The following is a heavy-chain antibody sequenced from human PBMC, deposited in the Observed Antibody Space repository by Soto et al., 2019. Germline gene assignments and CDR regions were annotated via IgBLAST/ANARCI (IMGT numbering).Heavy chain of an antibody. V-gene: IGHV4-30-4*01. D-gene: IGHD2-2*01. CDR1: GGSISSGDYY. CDR3: AVGDIVVVPAAMGPSAFDI. Sequence: SETLSLTCTVSGGSISSGDYYWSWIRQPPGKGLEWIGYIYYSGSTYYNPSLKSRVTISVDTSKNQFSLKLSSVTAADTAVYYCAVGDIVVVPAAMGPSAFDIWGQGTMVTVSS. J-gene: IGHJ3*02. CDR2: IYYSGST.